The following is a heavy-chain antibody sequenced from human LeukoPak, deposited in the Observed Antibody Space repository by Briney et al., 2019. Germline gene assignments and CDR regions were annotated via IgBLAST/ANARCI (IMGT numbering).Heavy chain of an antibody. CDR3: ARAEYYDILTGSEYYFDY. J-gene: IGHJ4*02. V-gene: IGHV1-46*01. Sequence: ASVKVSCKASGYTFTSYYMHWVRQAPGQGLEWMGIINPSGGSTSYAQKFQGRVTMTRDTSTSTVYMELSSLRSEDTAVYYCARAEYYDILTGSEYYFDYWGQGTLVTVSS. D-gene: IGHD3-9*01. CDR1: GYTFTSYY. CDR2: INPSGGST.